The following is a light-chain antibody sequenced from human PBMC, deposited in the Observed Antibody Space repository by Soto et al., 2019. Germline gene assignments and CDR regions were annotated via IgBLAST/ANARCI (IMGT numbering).Light chain of an antibody. Sequence: DIPMTQSPSTLSASVGDRVTITCRASQSISSWLAWYQQKPGKAPKLLIYKASSLESGVPSRFSGSGSGTEITLTISSLQPDDFATYYCQQYNSSPYTFGQGTKLEIK. V-gene: IGKV1-5*03. CDR2: KAS. CDR1: QSISSW. J-gene: IGKJ2*01. CDR3: QQYNSSPYT.